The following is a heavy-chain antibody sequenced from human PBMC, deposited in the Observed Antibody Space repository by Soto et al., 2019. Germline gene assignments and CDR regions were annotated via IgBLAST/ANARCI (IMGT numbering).Heavy chain of an antibody. Sequence: QVQLQESGPGLVKPSGTLSLTCAASSGSIFTTNWWSLVRQSPGRGLQWIGDIYHSGSPKYNPSLRSRVSISIDQSKDRFFLNLTSVTAADTAVYYCARKPDVAAAKVGGGYVFDAWGQGTMVTVSS. CDR1: SGSIFTTNW. V-gene: IGHV4-4*02. J-gene: IGHJ3*01. CDR3: ARKPDVAAAKVGGGYVFDA. D-gene: IGHD2-15*01. CDR2: IYHSGSP.